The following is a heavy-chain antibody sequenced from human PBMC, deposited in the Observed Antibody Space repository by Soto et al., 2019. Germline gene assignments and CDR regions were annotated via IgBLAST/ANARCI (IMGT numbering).Heavy chain of an antibody. CDR2: VHWNDDK. CDR3: EHRRLGDASPAYNGLDV. V-gene: IGHV2-5*01. Sequence: QITLKQAGPTLVKPTQTLTLTCTFSGFSLSTTGEGVFWIRQPPGKAPAWLALVHWNDDKRYSPSLRPRLTIRKDTSRTPVVLSLTHLDPGDTGTYYCEHRRLGDASPAYNGLDVWGQGTTVIVSS. J-gene: IGHJ6*02. CDR1: GFSLSTTGEG. D-gene: IGHD3-3*01.